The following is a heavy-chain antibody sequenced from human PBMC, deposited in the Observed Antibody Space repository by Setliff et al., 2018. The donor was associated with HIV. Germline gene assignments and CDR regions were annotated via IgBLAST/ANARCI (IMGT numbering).Heavy chain of an antibody. Sequence: SETLSLTCTVSGYSISSGYYWGWIRQPPGKGLEWIGSIYHSGITYYNSSLKSRVTISVDTSQNQFSLKLSSVTAADTAIYYCARGVARQVVIDRWFDPWGQGTPVTVSS. D-gene: IGHD2-21*01. J-gene: IGHJ5*02. CDR3: ARGVARQVVIDRWFDP. CDR2: IYHSGIT. CDR1: GYSISSGYY. V-gene: IGHV4-38-2*02.